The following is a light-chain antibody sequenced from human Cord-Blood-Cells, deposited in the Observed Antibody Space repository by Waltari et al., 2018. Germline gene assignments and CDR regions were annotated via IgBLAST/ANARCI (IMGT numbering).Light chain of an antibody. J-gene: IGKJ5*01. CDR2: GAS. CDR1: QSVSSSY. V-gene: IGKV3-20*01. CDR3: QKYGSSIT. Sequence: EIVLTQSPGTLSLSPGDRATLSCRASQSVSSSYLAWYQQKPGQAPRLLIYGASSRATGIPDRFSGSGSGTDFTLTISRLEPEDFAVYYRQKYGSSITFGQGTRLEIK.